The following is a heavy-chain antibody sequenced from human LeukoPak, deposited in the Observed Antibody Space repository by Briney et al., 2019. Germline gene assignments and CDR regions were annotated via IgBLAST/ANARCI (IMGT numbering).Heavy chain of an antibody. V-gene: IGHV1-18*01. D-gene: IGHD3-10*01. J-gene: IGHJ4*02. CDR2: ISAYNGNT. Sequence: ASVKVSCKASGYTLTSYGISWVRQAPGQGLEWMGWISAYNGNTNYAQKLQGRVTMTTDTSTSTAYMELRSLRSDDTAVYYCARGQPKFMVRGVIIPSHFDYWGQGTLVTVSS. CDR1: GYTLTSYG. CDR3: ARGQPKFMVRGVIIPSHFDY.